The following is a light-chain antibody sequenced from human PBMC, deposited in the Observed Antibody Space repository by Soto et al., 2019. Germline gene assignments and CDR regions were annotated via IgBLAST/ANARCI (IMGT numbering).Light chain of an antibody. Sequence: EIVLTQSPATLSVSPGERATLSCRASQSVSTNLAWYQQKLGQAPRVLIYGSSSRATGVPARFSGSRSGAEFTLTINSLQSEDFAVYYCQPYNNWPLTFGGGTKVDIK. V-gene: IGKV3-15*01. CDR3: QPYNNWPLT. CDR2: GSS. J-gene: IGKJ4*01. CDR1: QSVSTN.